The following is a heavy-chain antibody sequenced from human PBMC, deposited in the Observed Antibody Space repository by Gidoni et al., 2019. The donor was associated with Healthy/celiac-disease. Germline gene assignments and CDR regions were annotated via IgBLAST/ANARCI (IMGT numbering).Heavy chain of an antibody. D-gene: IGHD1-26*01. CDR1: YG. CDR3: ARYVGYDAFDI. Sequence: YGISWVRQAPGQGLEWMGWISAYNGNTNYAQKLQGRVTMTTDTSTSTAYMELRSLRSDDTAMYYCARYVGYDAFDIWGQGRMVTVSS. J-gene: IGHJ3*02. CDR2: ISAYNGNT. V-gene: IGHV1-18*01.